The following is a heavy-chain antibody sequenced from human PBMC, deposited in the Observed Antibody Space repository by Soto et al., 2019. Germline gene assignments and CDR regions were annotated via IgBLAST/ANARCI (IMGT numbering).Heavy chain of an antibody. J-gene: IGHJ5*02. D-gene: IGHD3-22*01. CDR2: IYYSGST. CDR1: GGSISSGGYY. CDR3: ARGSYYDSSGYYGP. Sequence: QVQLQESGPGLVKPSQTLSLTCNVSGGSISSGGYYWCRIRQHPGKGLEWIGYIYYSGSTYYNPSLKSRVTISVDTSKNQFSLKLSSVTAADTAVYYCARGSYYDSSGYYGPWGQGTLVTVSS. V-gene: IGHV4-31*03.